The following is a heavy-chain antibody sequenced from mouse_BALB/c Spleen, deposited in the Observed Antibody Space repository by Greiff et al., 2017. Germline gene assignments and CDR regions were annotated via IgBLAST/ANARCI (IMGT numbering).Heavy chain of an antibody. CDR3: TRKELIFDY. Sequence: EVQRVESGGGLVQPGGSMKLSCVASGFTFSNYWMNWVRQSPEKGLEWVAEIRLKSNNYATHYAESVKGRFTISRDDSKSSVYLQMNNLRAEDTGIYYCTRKELIFDYWGQGTTLTVSS. J-gene: IGHJ2*01. V-gene: IGHV6-6*02. CDR1: GFTFSNYW. CDR2: IRLKSNNYAT.